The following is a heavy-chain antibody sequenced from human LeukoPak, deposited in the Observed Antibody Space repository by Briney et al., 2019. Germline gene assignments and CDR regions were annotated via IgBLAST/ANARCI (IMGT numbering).Heavy chain of an antibody. J-gene: IGHJ4*02. Sequence: PSETLSLTCTVSGGSISSSGHFWSWLRQPPGKGLEWIASINYSGSTYYNPSLKSRVTISVDTSKNQFSLKLSSVTAADTAVFYCVRYVVSGSGIYYFDYWGQGTLVTVSS. CDR2: INYSGST. V-gene: IGHV4-39*01. CDR1: GGSISSSGHF. CDR3: VRYVVSGSGIYYFDY. D-gene: IGHD3-10*01.